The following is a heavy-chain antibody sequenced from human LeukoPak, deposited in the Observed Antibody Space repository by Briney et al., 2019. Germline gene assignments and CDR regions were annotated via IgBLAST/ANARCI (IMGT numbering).Heavy chain of an antibody. Sequence: PGGSLRLSCAASGFTFSSYSMNWVRQAPGKGLEWVSYISSSSSTIYYADSVKGRFTISRDNAKNSLYLQMNSLRAEDTAVYYCARDDCSSTSCYLAGWGQGTLVTVSS. CDR2: ISSSSSTI. V-gene: IGHV3-48*04. J-gene: IGHJ4*02. CDR1: GFTFSSYS. D-gene: IGHD2-2*01. CDR3: ARDDCSSTSCYLAG.